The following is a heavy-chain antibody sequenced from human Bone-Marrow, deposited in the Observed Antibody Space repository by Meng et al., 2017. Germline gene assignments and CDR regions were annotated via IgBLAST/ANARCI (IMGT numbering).Heavy chain of an antibody. V-gene: IGHV4-59*01. J-gene: IGHJ4*02. D-gene: IGHD4-23*01. CDR2: IYYSGST. CDR3: ARAHDYGGNFDY. CDR1: GGSISSYY. Sequence: SETLSLTCTVSGGSISSYYWSWIRQPPGKGLEWIGYIYYSGSTNYNPSLKSRVTISVDTSKNQFSLKLSSVIAADTAVYYCARAHDYGGNFDYWGQGTLVTVSS.